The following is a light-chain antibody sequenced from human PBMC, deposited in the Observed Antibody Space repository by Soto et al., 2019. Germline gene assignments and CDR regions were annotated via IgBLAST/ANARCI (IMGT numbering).Light chain of an antibody. J-gene: IGKJ1*01. CDR2: WAS. CDR1: QSVLSTSKNKNF. CDR3: QQYYTSLWT. Sequence: DIVMTQSPDSLAVSLGERATINCKSSQSVLSTSKNKNFLAWYQQKPGQPPRLLIYWASTRESGVPDRFSGGGSGTDFTLTISSLQAEDGAVYYCQQYYTSLWTFGQGTKVEIK. V-gene: IGKV4-1*01.